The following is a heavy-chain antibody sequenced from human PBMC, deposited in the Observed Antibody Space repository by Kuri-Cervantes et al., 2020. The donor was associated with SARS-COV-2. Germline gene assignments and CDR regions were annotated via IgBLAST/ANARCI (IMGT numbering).Heavy chain of an antibody. CDR2: FDQSGYT. D-gene: IGHD3-10*01. Sequence: LRLSCAVSGGSISDVGYSGTWIRRPPGKGLEWIGYFDQSGYTYYIPSLKSRATISVDTSKNQFSLKLSSVTAADTAVSYCAREGQDPGELLRWFDPWGQGTLVTVSS. V-gene: IGHV4-30-2*01. J-gene: IGHJ5*02. CDR1: GGSISDVGYS. CDR3: AREGQDPGELLRWFDP.